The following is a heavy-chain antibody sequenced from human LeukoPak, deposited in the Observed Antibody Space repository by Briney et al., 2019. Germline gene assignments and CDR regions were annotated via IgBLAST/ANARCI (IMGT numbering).Heavy chain of an antibody. CDR3: ARARWLIVDY. J-gene: IGHJ4*02. CDR1: GFTFSSYS. D-gene: IGHD6-19*01. Sequence: GGSLRLSCAASGFTFSSYSMNWVRQAPGKGLEWVSSISSSSSYIYYADSVKGRFTISRDDAKNSLYLQMNSLRAEDTAVYYCARARWLIVDYWGQGTLVTVSS. CDR2: ISSSSSYI. V-gene: IGHV3-21*01.